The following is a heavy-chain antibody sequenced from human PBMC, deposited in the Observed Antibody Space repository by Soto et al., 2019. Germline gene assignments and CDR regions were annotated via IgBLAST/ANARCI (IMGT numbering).Heavy chain of an antibody. J-gene: IGHJ5*02. CDR3: ARIPVDTSMIYWLDP. Sequence: QVQLQESGPGLVKPSETLSLTCTVSGGSVSSGDYYWSWIRQPPGKGLEWIGYIYYSGNTNYNPSLKSRVIISVDTSKNLFSLKLTSVTAADTAVYYCARIPVDTSMIYWLDPWGQGTLVTVSP. CDR2: IYYSGNT. D-gene: IGHD5-18*01. V-gene: IGHV4-61*08. CDR1: GGSVSSGDYY.